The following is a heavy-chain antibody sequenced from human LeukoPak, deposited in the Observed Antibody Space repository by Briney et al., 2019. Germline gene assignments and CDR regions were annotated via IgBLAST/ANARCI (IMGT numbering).Heavy chain of an antibody. CDR1: GGTFSSYA. D-gene: IGHD5-18*01. J-gene: IGHJ4*02. V-gene: IGHV1-69*05. CDR2: IIPIFGTA. Sequence: ASVKVSCKASGGTFSSYAISWVRQAPGQGLEWMGGIIPIFGTANYAQKFQGRVTITTDESTSTAYMELSSLRSEDTAVYYCASGYSYGXXLNXXYWGQGTLVTVSS. CDR3: ASGYSYGXXLNXXY.